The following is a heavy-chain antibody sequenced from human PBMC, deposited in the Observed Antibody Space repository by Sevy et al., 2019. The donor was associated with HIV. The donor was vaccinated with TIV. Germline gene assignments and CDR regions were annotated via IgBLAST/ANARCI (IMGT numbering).Heavy chain of an antibody. CDR2: INHSGST. D-gene: IGHD2-15*01. CDR1: GGSFSGYY. J-gene: IGHJ6*02. CDR3: AGFRLGSGASCYSGKEECYYYYYGMDV. Sequence: SETLSLTCAVYGGSFSGYYWSWIRQPPGKGLEWIGEINHSGSTNYNPSLKSRVTISVDTSKNQFSLKLSSVTAADTAVYYCAGFRLGSGASCYSGKEECYYYYYGMDVWGQGTTVTVSS. V-gene: IGHV4-34*01.